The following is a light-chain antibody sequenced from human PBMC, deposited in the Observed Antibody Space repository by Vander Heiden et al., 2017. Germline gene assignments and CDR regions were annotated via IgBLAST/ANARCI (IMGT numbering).Light chain of an antibody. V-gene: IGKV3-20*01. CDR1: QSVSSSY. CDR3: QQEGSSPKT. CDR2: GAS. J-gene: IGKJ2*01. Sequence: EIVLTQSPGTLSLSPGERATLSCRASQSVSSSYLAWYQQKPGQAPRLLIYGASSRATGIPDRFSGSGSGTDFTLTISRLEPEDFAVYYCQQEGSSPKTFGQGTKMXIK.